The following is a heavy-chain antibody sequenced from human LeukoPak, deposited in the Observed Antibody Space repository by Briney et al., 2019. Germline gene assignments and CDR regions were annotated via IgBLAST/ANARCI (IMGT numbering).Heavy chain of an antibody. CDR1: GGSISSGDYY. J-gene: IGHJ6*02. CDR2: IYYSGST. CDR3: AAPRSYYYYGMDV. V-gene: IGHV4-30-4*01. Sequence: SETLSLTCTVSGGSISSGDYYWSWIRQPPGTGLEWIGYIYYSGSTYYNPSLKSRVTISVDTSKNQFSLKLSSVTAADTAVYYCAAPRSYYYYGMDVWGQGTTVTVSS.